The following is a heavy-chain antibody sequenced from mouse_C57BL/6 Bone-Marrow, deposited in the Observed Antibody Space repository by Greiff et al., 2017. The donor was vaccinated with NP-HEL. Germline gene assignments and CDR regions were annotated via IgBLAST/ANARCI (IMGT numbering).Heavy chain of an antibody. CDR3: ARGGTADFDY. J-gene: IGHJ2*01. V-gene: IGHV3-6*01. Sequence: EVQVVESGPGLVKPSQSLSLTCSVTGYSITSGYYWNWIRQFPGNKLEWMGYISYDGSNNYNPSLKNRISITRDTSKNQFFLKLNSVTTEDTATYYCARGGTADFDYWGQGTTLTVSS. CDR1: GYSITSGYY. D-gene: IGHD1-2*01. CDR2: ISYDGSN.